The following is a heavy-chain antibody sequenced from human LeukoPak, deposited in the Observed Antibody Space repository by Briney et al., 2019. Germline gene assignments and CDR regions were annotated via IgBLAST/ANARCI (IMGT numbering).Heavy chain of an antibody. CDR3: ARQGALVKGIDY. Sequence: ASVKVSCKASGYTFSAYYMHWVRQAPGQGPEWMGWINPNSGGTNYAQKFQGRVTMTRDTSISTVYMELSRLRSDDTAVYYCARQGALVKGIDYWGQGTLVTVSS. V-gene: IGHV1-2*02. CDR1: GYTFSAYY. D-gene: IGHD6-13*01. CDR2: INPNSGGT. J-gene: IGHJ4*02.